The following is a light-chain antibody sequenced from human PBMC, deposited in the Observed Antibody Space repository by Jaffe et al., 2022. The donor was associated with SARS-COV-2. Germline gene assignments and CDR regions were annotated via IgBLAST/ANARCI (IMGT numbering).Light chain of an antibody. CDR1: QSVSSY. Sequence: EIVLTQSPATLSLSPGERATLSCRASQSVSSYLAWYQQKPGQAPRLLIYDASNRATGIPARFSGSGSGTDFTLTISSLEPEDFAVYYCQQRSNWGGKFTFGPGTKVDIK. CDR2: DAS. V-gene: IGKV3-11*01. J-gene: IGKJ3*01. CDR3: QQRSNWGGKFT.